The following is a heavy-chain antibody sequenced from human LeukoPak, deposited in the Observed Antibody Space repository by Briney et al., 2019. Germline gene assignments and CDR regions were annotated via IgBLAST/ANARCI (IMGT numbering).Heavy chain of an antibody. CDR1: GFTFSIYS. J-gene: IGHJ4*02. CDR2: IDSSSYNI. D-gene: IGHD3-22*01. Sequence: GGSLRLSCVASGFTFSIYSMNWVPQAPGKGLEWVSSIDSSSYNIYYADSVKGRFTISRDNAQSSVFLQMNSLRAEDTAVYYCARDLAYYYDRNYDWGQGTLVTVSS. CDR3: ARDLAYYYDRNYD. V-gene: IGHV3-21*01.